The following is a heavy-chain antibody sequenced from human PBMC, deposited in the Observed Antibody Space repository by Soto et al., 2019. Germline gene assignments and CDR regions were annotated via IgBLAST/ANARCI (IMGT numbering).Heavy chain of an antibody. Sequence: VQLLESWGGWVQPGGSLRLSCVASGFTFSYYTMRWVRQAPWKGLEWVAGISTSVDNIYYADSVKGRFTISRDNFKNTLYLQMNSLRADDTAVYYCADPVPAPPHYEYYDMYVWGQGTPVTVSS. J-gene: IGHJ6*02. V-gene: IGHV3-23*01. CDR1: GFTFSYYT. CDR2: ISTSVDNI. D-gene: IGHD2-2*01. CDR3: ADPVPAPPHYEYYDMYV.